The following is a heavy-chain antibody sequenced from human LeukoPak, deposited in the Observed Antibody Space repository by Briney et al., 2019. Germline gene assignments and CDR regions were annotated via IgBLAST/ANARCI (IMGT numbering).Heavy chain of an antibody. CDR3: ARQHRGSGSYWNPLGYFHY. D-gene: IGHD3-10*01. J-gene: IGHJ4*01. V-gene: IGHV3-30*04. Sequence: GGSLRLSCAATGFTFSDHAVHWVRQAPGKGLEWVAVISHDGFNQKYADSVKGRFTISGDSSKKAQYLQMNSLRPEDTAVYYCARQHRGSGSYWNPLGYFHYWGQGTLVTVTS. CDR1: GFTFSDHA. CDR2: ISHDGFNQ.